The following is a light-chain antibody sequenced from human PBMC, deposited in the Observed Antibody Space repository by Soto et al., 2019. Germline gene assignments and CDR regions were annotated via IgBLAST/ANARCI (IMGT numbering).Light chain of an antibody. CDR2: GAS. Sequence: EIVMTQSPATLSVSPGERATLSFRASQNVLSNLAWYKQKPGQAPRLLIYGASTRATGLPARFSGSGSGTQFTLTISSLQSEDFAVYYCQQYNNWPITFGQGTRLEIK. CDR3: QQYNNWPIT. CDR1: QNVLSN. V-gene: IGKV3-15*01. J-gene: IGKJ5*01.